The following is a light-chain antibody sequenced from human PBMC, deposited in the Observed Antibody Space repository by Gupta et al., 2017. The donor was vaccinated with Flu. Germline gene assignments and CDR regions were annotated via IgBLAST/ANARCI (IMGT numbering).Light chain of an antibody. J-gene: IGLJ2*01. CDR2: KDS. V-gene: IGLV3-25*02. CDR3: QSADSSGTYVV. Sequence: SYELTQPPSVSVSPGQTARITCPGDALPKQYAYWYQQKPGQAPVLVIYKDSERPSGIPERFSGSSSGTTVTLTIGGVQAEDEADYYCQSADSSGTYVVFGGGTKLTVL. CDR1: ALPKQY.